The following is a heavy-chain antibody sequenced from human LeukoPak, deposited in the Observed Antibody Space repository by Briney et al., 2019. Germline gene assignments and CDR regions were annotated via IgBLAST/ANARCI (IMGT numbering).Heavy chain of an antibody. V-gene: IGHV4-34*01. D-gene: IGHD3-22*01. CDR1: GGSFSGYY. J-gene: IGHJ4*02. CDR3: ARRYDSSGYYVDY. CDR2: INHSGST. Sequence: SETLSLTCAVYGGSFSGYYWSWIRQLPGKGLEWIGEINHSGSTNYNPSLKSRVTISVDTSKKQFSLKLSSVTAADTAVYYCARRYDSSGYYVDYWGQGTLVTVSS.